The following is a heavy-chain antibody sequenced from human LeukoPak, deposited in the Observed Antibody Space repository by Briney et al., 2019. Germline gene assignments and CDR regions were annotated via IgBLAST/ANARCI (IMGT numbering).Heavy chain of an antibody. CDR3: AKGRRPYQLLCYFDY. CDR1: GYTLSKLS. J-gene: IGHJ4*02. Sequence: ASVKVSCKVSGYTLSKLSMHWVRQAPGKGLEWMGGFDPGAGETIYAQRFQGRLTVTEDIFTDTANMELNSLRAEDTAVYYCAKGRRPYQLLCYFDYWGQGTLVTVSS. CDR2: FDPGAGET. V-gene: IGHV1-24*01. D-gene: IGHD2-2*01.